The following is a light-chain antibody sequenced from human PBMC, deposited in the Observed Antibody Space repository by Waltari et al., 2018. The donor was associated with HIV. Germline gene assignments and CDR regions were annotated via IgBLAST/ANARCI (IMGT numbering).Light chain of an antibody. CDR2: AAS. Sequence: EIVLTQSPGTLSLSPGERATLSCRASQSVSSSYLAWYQQKPGQAPRLLIYAASSRATGIPDRFSGSGSGTDFTLTISRLEPEDFAVYYCQQYGSSPQTFGQGTKVGIK. CDR1: QSVSSSY. J-gene: IGKJ1*01. CDR3: QQYGSSPQT. V-gene: IGKV3-20*01.